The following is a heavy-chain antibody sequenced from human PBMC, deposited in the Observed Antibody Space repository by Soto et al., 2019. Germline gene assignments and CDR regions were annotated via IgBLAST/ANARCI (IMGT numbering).Heavy chain of an antibody. V-gene: IGHV3-30-3*01. Sequence: GGSRRLSCLVSVFTFGSYDMHWFRQAPGKGLEWVGFISFDLSKKHYADSVEGRFTISRDNSKSTMYLEMSSLGPQDTSVYYCKKVDVWGQGTEVTXS. CDR1: VFTFGSYD. CDR3: KKVDV. CDR2: ISFDLSKK. J-gene: IGHJ6*02.